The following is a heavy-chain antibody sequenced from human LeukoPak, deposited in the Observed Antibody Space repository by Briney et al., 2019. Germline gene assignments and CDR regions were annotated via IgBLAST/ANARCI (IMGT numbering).Heavy chain of an antibody. J-gene: IGHJ4*02. CDR2: ISSSAGNT. V-gene: IGHV3-23*01. D-gene: IGHD4-17*01. CDR3: AKAQLRVTTGIDN. Sequence: PGGSLRLSCAASGFTFSSYAISWVRQAPGKGLEWVLGISSSAGNTNYADSVKGRFTISRDNSKNTLYLQMNSLRVEDTAVYYCAKAQLRVTTGIDNWGQGTLVTVSS. CDR1: GFTFSSYA.